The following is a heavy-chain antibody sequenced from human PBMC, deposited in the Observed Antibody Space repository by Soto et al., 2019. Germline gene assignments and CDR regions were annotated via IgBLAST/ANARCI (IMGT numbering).Heavy chain of an antibody. CDR2: MNPNSGNT. CDR1: GYTFTSYD. CDR3: ALDYGGNSGWFDS. D-gene: IGHD4-17*01. J-gene: IGHJ5*01. Sequence: ASVKVSCKASGYTFTSYDINWVRQATGQGLEWVGWMNPNSGNTDYAQNFQGRVTLTRNTSISTAYMELSSLRSEDTAMYYCALDYGGNSGWFDSWGQGTLVTVSS. V-gene: IGHV1-8*01.